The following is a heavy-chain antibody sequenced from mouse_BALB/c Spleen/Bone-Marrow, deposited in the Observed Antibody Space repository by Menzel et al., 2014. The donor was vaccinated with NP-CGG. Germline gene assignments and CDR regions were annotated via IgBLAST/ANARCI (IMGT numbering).Heavy chain of an antibody. CDR1: GYSFTAYN. J-gene: IGHJ3*01. Sequence: EVQLQQSGPELEKPGVSVKISCKASGYSFTAYNMNWVKQSDGRSLEWIGNIDTYYGGTSYNQKFRGKATLTVDESSSTAYMQLTSLTSDDSAVYYCARNHLCSNSLGYWGQDTLVTVSA. CDR2: IDTYYGGT. D-gene: IGHD2-5*01. CDR3: ARNHLCSNSLGY. V-gene: IGHV1-39*01.